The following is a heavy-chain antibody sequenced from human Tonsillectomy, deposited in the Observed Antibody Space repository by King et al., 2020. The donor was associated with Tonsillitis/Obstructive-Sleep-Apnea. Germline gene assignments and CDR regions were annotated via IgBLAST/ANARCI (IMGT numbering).Heavy chain of an antibody. Sequence: VQLVESGGGLVQPGGSLRLSCAASGFTFSSYAMSWVRQAPGKGMEWVSAISSSSSNTHYADSVKGRFTISRDNSKITLYLQMNSLRAEDTAVYYCAKYYYDSSTYSFDYWGQGTLVTVSS. CDR3: AKYYYDSSTYSFDY. J-gene: IGHJ4*02. V-gene: IGHV3-23*04. CDR1: GFTFSSYA. CDR2: ISSSSSNT. D-gene: IGHD3-22*01.